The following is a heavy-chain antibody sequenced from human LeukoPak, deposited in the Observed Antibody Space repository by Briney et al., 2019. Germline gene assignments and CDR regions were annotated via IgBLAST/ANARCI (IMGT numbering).Heavy chain of an antibody. CDR2: LNWNGGST. V-gene: IGHV3-20*04. CDR1: GFTFDDYG. J-gene: IGHJ4*02. Sequence: GGSLRVSRAASGFTFDDYGMSGVRQAPGKGLEWVSGLNWNGGSTGYADSVKGGFTISRDNSKNSLYLQMNSLRAENTALYSGAKDSGVVVAEFDYWGEGTLVTVSS. CDR3: AKDSGVVVAEFDY. D-gene: IGHD2-15*01.